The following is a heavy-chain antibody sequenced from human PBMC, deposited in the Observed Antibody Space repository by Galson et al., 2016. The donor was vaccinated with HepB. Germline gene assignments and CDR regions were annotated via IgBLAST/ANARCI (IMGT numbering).Heavy chain of an antibody. D-gene: IGHD6-13*01. CDR3: ARGRQPPPDYYYYGMDV. Sequence: GYYWSWIRQPPGKGLEWIGEINHSGSTNYNPSLKSRVTISVDTSKNQFSLELSSVTAADTAVYYCARGRQPPPDYYYYGMDVWGQGTTVTVSS. CDR2: INHSGST. V-gene: IGHV4-34*01. CDR1: GYY. J-gene: IGHJ6*02.